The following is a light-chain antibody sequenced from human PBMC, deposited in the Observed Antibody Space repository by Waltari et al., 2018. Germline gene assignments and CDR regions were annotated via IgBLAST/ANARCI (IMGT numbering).Light chain of an antibody. CDR2: YKSDSVK. CDR1: SGINVDTYT. CDR3: MIWHSSTWV. V-gene: IGLV5-45*01. Sequence: QAVLTQPASLAASPGASASLTCTLRSGINVDTYTMYWFQQKPGSPAQFLLRYKSDSVKLQAFGVPSRCSGSKDGSANAGILLISGLQSEDEADYYCMIWHSSTWVFGGGTKLTVL. J-gene: IGLJ3*02.